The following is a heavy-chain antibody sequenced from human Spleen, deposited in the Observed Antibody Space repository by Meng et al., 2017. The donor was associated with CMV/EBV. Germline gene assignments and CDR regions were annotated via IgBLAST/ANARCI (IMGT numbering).Heavy chain of an antibody. Sequence: SETLSLTCAVYGGSFSDYYWSWIRQPPGKGLEWIGAINHSGSTNYNPSLKSRVAISTDTSKKQFSLKLRSVTAADTAIFYCARDILERNAFDMWGQGTMVTVSS. CDR3: ARDILERNAFDM. J-gene: IGHJ3*02. V-gene: IGHV4-34*01. CDR2: INHSGST. CDR1: GGSFSDYY. D-gene: IGHD1-1*01.